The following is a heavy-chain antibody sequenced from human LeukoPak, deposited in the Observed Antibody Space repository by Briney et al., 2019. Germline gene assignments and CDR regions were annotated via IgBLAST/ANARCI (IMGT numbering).Heavy chain of an antibody. CDR2: INTDGSST. Sequence: AGSLRLSCAASGFTFSSYWMHWVRQAPGKGLVWVSRINTDGSSTSYADSVKGRFTISRDNAKNTLYLQMNSLRAEDTAVYYCARVRGQSTYDFWSGPPNWFDPWGQGTLVTVSS. D-gene: IGHD3-3*01. J-gene: IGHJ5*02. CDR3: ARVRGQSTYDFWSGPPNWFDP. CDR1: GFTFSSYW. V-gene: IGHV3-74*01.